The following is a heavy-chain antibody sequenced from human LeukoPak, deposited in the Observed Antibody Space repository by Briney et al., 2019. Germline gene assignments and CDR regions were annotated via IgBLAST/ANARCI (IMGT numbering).Heavy chain of an antibody. CDR2: ISYDGSNK. CDR3: ARDRSVVVPAAMLPLGY. CDR1: GFTFSSYA. D-gene: IGHD2-2*01. Sequence: GGSLRLSCAASGFTFSSYAMHWVRQAPGKGLEWVAVISYDGSNKYYADSVKGRFTISRDNSKNTLYLQMNSLRAEDTAVYYCARDRSVVVPAAMLPLGYWGQGTLVTVSS. J-gene: IGHJ4*02. V-gene: IGHV3-30*04.